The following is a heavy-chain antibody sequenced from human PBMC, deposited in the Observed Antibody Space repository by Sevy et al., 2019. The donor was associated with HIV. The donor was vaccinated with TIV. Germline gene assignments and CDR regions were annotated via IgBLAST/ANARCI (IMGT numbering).Heavy chain of an antibody. CDR2: IWYDGSNK. CDR3: AKGYYYDSSGYYPIGPFDY. Sequence: GGSLRLSCAASGFTFSSYGMHWVRQAPGKGLEWVAVIWYDGSNKYYADSVKGRFTISRDNSKNTLYLHMNSLRAEDTAVYYCAKGYYYDSSGYYPIGPFDYWGQGTLVTVSS. CDR1: GFTFSSYG. J-gene: IGHJ4*02. V-gene: IGHV3-33*06. D-gene: IGHD3-22*01.